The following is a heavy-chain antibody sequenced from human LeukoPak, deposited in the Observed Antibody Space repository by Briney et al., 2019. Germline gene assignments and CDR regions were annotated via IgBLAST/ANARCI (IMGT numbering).Heavy chain of an antibody. J-gene: IGHJ5*02. Sequence: SQTLSLTCAISGDSVSSNSAAWNWIRQSPSRGLEWLGRTYYRSKWYNDYAVSVKSRITINPDTSKNQFSLKLSSVTAADTAVYYCAREVPAAIPGGWFDPWGQGTLVTVSS. CDR1: GDSVSSNSAA. V-gene: IGHV6-1*01. CDR3: AREVPAAIPGGWFDP. D-gene: IGHD2-2*02. CDR2: TYYRSKWYN.